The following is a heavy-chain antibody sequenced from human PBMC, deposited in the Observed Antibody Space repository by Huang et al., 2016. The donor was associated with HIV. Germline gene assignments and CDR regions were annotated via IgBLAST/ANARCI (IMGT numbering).Heavy chain of an antibody. CDR1: GFTLTTYG. V-gene: IGHV3-30*03. J-gene: IGHJ6*03. CDR3: AMGGRGSRNNYYIYYMDV. D-gene: IGHD3-10*01. CDR2: LSFSRNKI. Sequence: QVQLVVSGGGVVQPGRSLRLSCAASGFTLTTYGMNWVRQAPGKGPEWGTLLSFSRNKIDNADSVKGRFTISGDNSNNMIYLPMTSLRAEDTAIYYCAMGGRGSRNNYYIYYMDVWCKGTTVTVS.